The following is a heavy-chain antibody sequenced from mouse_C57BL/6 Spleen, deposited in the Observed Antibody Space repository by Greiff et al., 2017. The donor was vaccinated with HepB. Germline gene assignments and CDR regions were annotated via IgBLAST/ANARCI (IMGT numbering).Heavy chain of an antibody. CDR2: INPSSGYT. J-gene: IGHJ4*01. CDR3: ARFRDGNDVRYAMDY. V-gene: IGHV1-7*01. CDR1: GYTFTSYW. D-gene: IGHD2-2*01. Sequence: QVQLKESGAELAKPGASVKLSCKASGYTFTSYWMHWVKQRPGQGLEWIGYINPSSGYTKYKQKFKDKATLTADKSSSTAYMQLSSLTYEDSAVYYCARFRDGNDVRYAMDYWGQGTSVTVSS.